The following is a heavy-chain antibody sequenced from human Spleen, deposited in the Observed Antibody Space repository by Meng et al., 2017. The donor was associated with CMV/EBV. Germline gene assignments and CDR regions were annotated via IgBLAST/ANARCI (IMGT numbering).Heavy chain of an antibody. J-gene: IGHJ3*02. V-gene: IGHV5-51*01. D-gene: IGHD2-2*01. Sequence: GGSLRLSCKGSGYSFTSYWIGWVRQMPGKVLEWMGIIYPGDSDTRYSPSFQGQVTISADKSISTAYLQWSSLKASDTAMYYCARHLGTYCSSTSCYQIDAFDIWGQGTMVTVS. CDR3: ARHLGTYCSSTSCYQIDAFDI. CDR2: IYPGDSDT. CDR1: GYSFTSYW.